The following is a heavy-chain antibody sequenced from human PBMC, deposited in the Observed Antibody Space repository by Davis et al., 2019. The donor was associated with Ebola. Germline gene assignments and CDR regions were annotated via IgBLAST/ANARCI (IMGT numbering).Heavy chain of an antibody. CDR1: GFTFDDYA. V-gene: IGHV3-9*01. Sequence: PGGSLRLSCAASGFTFDDYAMHWVRQAPGKGLEWVSGISWNSGSIGYADSVKGRFTISRDNAKNPLYLQMNSLRAEDTAVYYCARLTYYDFWSGYSFDYWGQGTLVTVSS. J-gene: IGHJ4*02. D-gene: IGHD3-3*01. CDR2: ISWNSGSI. CDR3: ARLTYYDFWSGYSFDY.